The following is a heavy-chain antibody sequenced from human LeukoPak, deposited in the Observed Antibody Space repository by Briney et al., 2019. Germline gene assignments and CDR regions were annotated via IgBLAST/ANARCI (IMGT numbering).Heavy chain of an antibody. V-gene: IGHV4-4*02. J-gene: IGHJ4*02. CDR3: ASRAPGYYDILTGLRGYFDY. CDR2: IYHSGST. Sequence: SGTLSLTCAVSGGSISSSNWWSWVRPPPGKGLEWIGEIYHSGSTNYNPSLKSRVTISVDKSKNQFSLKLSSVTAADTAVYYCASRAPGYYDILTGLRGYFDYWGQGTLVTVSS. CDR1: GGSISSSNW. D-gene: IGHD3-9*01.